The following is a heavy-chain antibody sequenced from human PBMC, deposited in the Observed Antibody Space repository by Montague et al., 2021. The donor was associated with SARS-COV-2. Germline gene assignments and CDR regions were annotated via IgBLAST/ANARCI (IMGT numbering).Heavy chain of an antibody. Sequence: SETLSLTRTVSGGSISSYYWSWIRQPPGKGLEWIGYINYSGSTNYNPSLKSRVTISVDTSKNQFSLKLSSVTAADTAVYYCARYTRQIRLIVFDYGMDVWGQGTTVTVSS. CDR2: INYSGST. CDR3: ARYTRQIRLIVFDYGMDV. CDR1: GGSISSYY. D-gene: IGHD4-17*01. V-gene: IGHV4-59*01. J-gene: IGHJ6*02.